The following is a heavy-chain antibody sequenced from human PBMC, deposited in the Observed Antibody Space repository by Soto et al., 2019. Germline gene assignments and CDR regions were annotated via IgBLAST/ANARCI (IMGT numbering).Heavy chain of an antibody. J-gene: IGHJ6*03. CDR3: ARDFIEAEWLSPRGVYYYYMDV. Sequence: GGSLRLSCAASGFTFSSYGMHWVRQAPGKGLEWVAVIWYDGSNKYYADSVKGRFTISRDNSKNTLYLQMNSLRAEDTAVYYCARDFIEAEWLSPRGVYYYYMDVWGKGTTVTVSS. V-gene: IGHV3-33*01. D-gene: IGHD3-3*01. CDR1: GFTFSSYG. CDR2: IWYDGSNK.